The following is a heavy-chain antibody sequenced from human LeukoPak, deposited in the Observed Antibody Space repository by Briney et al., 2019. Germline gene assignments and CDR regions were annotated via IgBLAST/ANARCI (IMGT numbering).Heavy chain of an antibody. D-gene: IGHD4-23*01. CDR3: ARVGGTGPYYYYYYYMDV. V-gene: IGHV1-8*01. Sequence: ASVKVSCKASGYTFTSYDINWVRQATGQGLEWMGWMNPNSGNTGYAQNFQGRVTMTRNTSISTAYMELSNLRSEDTAVYYCARVGGTGPYYYYYYYMDVWGKGTTVTISS. J-gene: IGHJ6*03. CDR1: GYTFTSYD. CDR2: MNPNSGNT.